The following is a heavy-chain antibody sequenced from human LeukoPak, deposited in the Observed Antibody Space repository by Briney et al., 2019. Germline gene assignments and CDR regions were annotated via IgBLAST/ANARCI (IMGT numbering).Heavy chain of an antibody. Sequence: PSETPSLTCTVSGGSISGSGHYWGWIRQLPGKGLEWFGSMFDSGTTYYNSFLKSRVTMSIDTSKNQFSLKLSSVTAADTAVYYCARGYSSGWVYFDDWGQGTLVTVSS. V-gene: IGHV4-39*01. D-gene: IGHD6-19*01. J-gene: IGHJ4*02. CDR2: MFDSGTT. CDR1: GGSISGSGHY. CDR3: ARGYSSGWVYFDD.